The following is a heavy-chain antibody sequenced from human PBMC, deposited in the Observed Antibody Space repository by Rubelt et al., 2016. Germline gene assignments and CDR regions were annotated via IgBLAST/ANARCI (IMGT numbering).Heavy chain of an antibody. CDR1: GFSLRTSGMC. J-gene: IGHJ4*02. CDR3: ARAYSSGWPYYFDY. D-gene: IGHD6-19*01. CDR2: IYWDDDK. Sequence: QVTLRESGPALVKPTQTLTLTCTFSGFSLRTSGMCVSWIRQPPGKALEWLALIYWDDDKRYSPSLKSRLTITKDTSKNQVVLTMTNMDPEDTATYYCARAYSSGWPYYFDYWGQGTLVTVFS. V-gene: IGHV2-5*08.